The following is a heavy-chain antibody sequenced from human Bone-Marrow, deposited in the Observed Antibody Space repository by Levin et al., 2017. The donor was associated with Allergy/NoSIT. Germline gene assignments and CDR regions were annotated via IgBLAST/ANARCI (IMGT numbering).Heavy chain of an antibody. D-gene: IGHD6-13*01. CDR3: ARVAPAQQLASKRQERYYYMDV. CDR2: IYHSGST. Sequence: LRLSCAVSGGSISSGGYSWSWIRQPPGKGLEWIGYIYHSGSTYYNPSLKSRVTISVDRSKNQFSLKLSSVTAADTAVYYCARVAPAQQLASKRQERYYYMDVWGKGTTVTVSS. J-gene: IGHJ6*03. CDR1: GGSISSGGYS. V-gene: IGHV4-30-2*01.